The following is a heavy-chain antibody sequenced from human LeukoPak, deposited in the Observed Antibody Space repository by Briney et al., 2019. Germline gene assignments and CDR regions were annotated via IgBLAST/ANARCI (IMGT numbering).Heavy chain of an antibody. CDR1: GFALNTYW. CDR2: IKEDGSEK. CDR3: ARRLNWDDAFDI. Sequence: GGSLRLSCTASGFALNTYWMSWVRQTPGKGLEWVANIKEDGSEKHHVDSVKGRFTISRDNAKNSLFLQMNSLRTEDTAVYYCARRLNWDDAFDIWGQGTMVTVSS. J-gene: IGHJ3*02. D-gene: IGHD1-1*01. V-gene: IGHV3-7*03.